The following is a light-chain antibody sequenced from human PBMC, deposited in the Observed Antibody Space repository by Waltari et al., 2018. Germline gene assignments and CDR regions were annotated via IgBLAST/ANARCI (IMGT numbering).Light chain of an antibody. CDR1: QRINNW. Sequence: DVQMTQSPSTLSASVGDRVTITCRASQRINNWLAWHQQKPGKAPKLLIYKGSSLESGVPSRFSGSGSGTEYTLTISSLQPDDFATYYCQQYDTLVGWTFGQWTRVEVK. J-gene: IGKJ1*01. CDR2: KGS. V-gene: IGKV1-5*03. CDR3: QQYDTLVGWT.